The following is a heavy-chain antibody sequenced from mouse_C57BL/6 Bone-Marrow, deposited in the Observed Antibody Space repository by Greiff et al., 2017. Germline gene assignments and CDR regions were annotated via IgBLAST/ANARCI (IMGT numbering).Heavy chain of an antibody. CDR2: ISNLAYSI. CDR3: ARHGGPTPFLYYAMDY. D-gene: IGHD6-1*01. V-gene: IGHV5-15*01. J-gene: IGHJ4*01. Sequence: EVKVIESGGGLVQPGGSLKLSCAASGFTFSDYGMAWVRQAPRKGPEWVAFISNLAYSIYYADTVTGLFTISRENAKNTLYLEMGSLRSEDTAMYYCARHGGPTPFLYYAMDYWGQGTSVTVSS. CDR1: GFTFSDYG.